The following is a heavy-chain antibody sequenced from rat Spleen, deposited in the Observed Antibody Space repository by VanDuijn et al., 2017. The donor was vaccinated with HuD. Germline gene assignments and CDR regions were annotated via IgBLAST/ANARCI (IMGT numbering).Heavy chain of an antibody. CDR2: ITTGGGNT. Sequence: EVQLVESDGGLVQPGRSMKLSCVVSGFTFSNYYMAWVRQAPTKGLEWVASITTGGGNTYYRDSVKGRFTISRDNGQSTQYLQMDSLRSEDTATYYCTTGGDPFDYWGQGVMVTVSS. J-gene: IGHJ2*01. CDR1: GFTFSNYY. V-gene: IGHV5-25*01. CDR3: TTGGDPFDY.